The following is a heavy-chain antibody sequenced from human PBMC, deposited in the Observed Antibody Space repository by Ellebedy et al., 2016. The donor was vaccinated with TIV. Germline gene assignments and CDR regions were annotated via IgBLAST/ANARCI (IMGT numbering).Heavy chain of an antibody. D-gene: IGHD4-23*01. J-gene: IGHJ4*02. CDR1: GIIFSNYA. CDR3: ARETDGGNSHYFDY. Sequence: GESLKISXEASGIIFSNYAMNWVRQAPGKGLEWVSVISGSGVRTYYAASVKGRFTISRDNSQSTLFLQMKNVRPEDTALYYCARETDGGNSHYFDYWGLGTLVTVSS. V-gene: IGHV3-23*01. CDR2: ISGSGVRT.